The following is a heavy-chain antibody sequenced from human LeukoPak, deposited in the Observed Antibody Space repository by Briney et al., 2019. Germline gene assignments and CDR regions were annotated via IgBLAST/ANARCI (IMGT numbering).Heavy chain of an antibody. J-gene: IGHJ6*02. CDR2: ISYDGSNK. CDR1: GFTFSSYG. Sequence: GGCLRLSCAASGFTFSSYGMHWVRQAPGKGLEWVAVISYDGSNKYYADSVKGRFTISRDNSKNTLYLQMNSLRAEDTAVYYCAKDNKVVVAATTTNPYYYYYGMDVWGQGTTVTVSS. V-gene: IGHV3-30*18. D-gene: IGHD2-15*01. CDR3: AKDNKVVVAATTTNPYYYYYGMDV.